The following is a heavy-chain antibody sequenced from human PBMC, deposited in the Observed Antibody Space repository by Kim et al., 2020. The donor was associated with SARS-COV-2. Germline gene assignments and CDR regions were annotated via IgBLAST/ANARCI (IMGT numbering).Heavy chain of an antibody. D-gene: IGHD1-1*01. Sequence: GGSLRLSCAASGFTFSGSAMHWVRQAPGKGLEWVGRIRSKAKSYATAYAVSVKVRFTISRADSKNTAYLQMNNLKSEEMGVYYCTSVTGTTLPFWDGLDMWGQRKPSSVSS. V-gene: IGHV3-73*01. CDR2: IRSKAKSYAT. CDR1: GFTFSGSA. CDR3: TSVTGTTLPFWDGLDM. J-gene: IGHJ3*02.